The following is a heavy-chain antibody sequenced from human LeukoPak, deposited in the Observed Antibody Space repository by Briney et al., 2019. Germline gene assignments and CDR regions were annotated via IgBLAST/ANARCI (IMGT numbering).Heavy chain of an antibody. CDR2: ISYSGTT. D-gene: IGHD1-26*01. J-gene: IGHJ6*03. Sequence: PSETLSLTCSVSGGSISTYYWSWIRQPPGKGLEWIGYISYSGTTNYNPSLKSRVTLSVDTSKNQFSLKLSSVTAADTAVYYCARYSWDLQGYMDVWGKGTTVTVSS. V-gene: IGHV4-59*01. CDR3: ARYSWDLQGYMDV. CDR1: GGSISTYY.